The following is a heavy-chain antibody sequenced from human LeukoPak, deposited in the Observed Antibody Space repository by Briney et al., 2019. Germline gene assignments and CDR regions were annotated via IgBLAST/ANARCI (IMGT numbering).Heavy chain of an antibody. V-gene: IGHV1-2*02. D-gene: IGHD2-15*01. J-gene: IGHJ6*03. CDR1: GYTFTGYY. CDR3: ARRVIAADIGYYMDV. CDR2: INPNSGGT. Sequence: GASVKVSCKASGYTFTGYYMHWVRQAPGQGLEWMGWINPNSGGTNYAQKFQGRVTMTRDTSISTAYMELSRLRSDDTAVYYCARRVIAADIGYYMDVWGKGTTVTVSS.